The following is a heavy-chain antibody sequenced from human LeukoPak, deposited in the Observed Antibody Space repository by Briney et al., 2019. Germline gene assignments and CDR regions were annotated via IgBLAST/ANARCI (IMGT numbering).Heavy chain of an antibody. CDR2: IYYSGST. CDR1: GGSISSGGYY. J-gene: IGHJ4*02. D-gene: IGHD5-18*01. Sequence: SETLSLTCTVSGGSISSGGYYWSWIRQPPGKGLEWIGYIYYSGSTYYNPSLKSRVTISVDTSKNQFSLKLSSVTAADTAVYYCARVRGYRTPRGFFDYWGQGTLVTVSS. V-gene: IGHV4-30-4*01. CDR3: ARVRGYRTPRGFFDY.